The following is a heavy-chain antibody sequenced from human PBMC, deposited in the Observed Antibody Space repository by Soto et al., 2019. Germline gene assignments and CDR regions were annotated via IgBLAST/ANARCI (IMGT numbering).Heavy chain of an antibody. J-gene: IGHJ2*01. CDR3: ARGNHRWLQLWYFDL. Sequence: QVQLVQSGAEVKKPGSSVTVSCKASGGTFSSYTISWVRQAPGQGLEWMGGIIPIFGTANYAQKFQGRVTIXADXSXITAYMELSSLRSEDTAVYYCARGNHRWLQLWYFDLWGRGTLVTVSS. CDR2: IIPIFGTA. V-gene: IGHV1-69*12. CDR1: GGTFSSYT. D-gene: IGHD5-12*01.